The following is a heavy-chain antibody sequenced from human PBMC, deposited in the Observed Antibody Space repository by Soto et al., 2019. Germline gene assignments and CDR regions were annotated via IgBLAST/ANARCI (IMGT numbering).Heavy chain of an antibody. CDR2: IKEDGSEK. CDR3: ARAYYDFLWGSYRFDY. J-gene: IGHJ4*02. CDR1: GFTFSRYW. Sequence: GRSLRLSCAASGFTFSRYWMSWVRQAPGKGLEWVANIKEDGSEKKNVDSVKGRFTISRDNAKNSLYLQMNSLRAEDTAVYYCARAYYDFLWGSYRFDYWGQGALVTVSS. V-gene: IGHV3-7*01. D-gene: IGHD3-16*02.